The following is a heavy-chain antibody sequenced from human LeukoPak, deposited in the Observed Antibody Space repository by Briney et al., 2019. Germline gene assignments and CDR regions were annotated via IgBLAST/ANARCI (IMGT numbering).Heavy chain of an antibody. V-gene: IGHV1-69*05. D-gene: IGHD4/OR15-4a*01. CDR1: GGTFSSYA. J-gene: IGHJ4*02. CDR3: ARDLNLTFDY. CDR2: VIPIFGTA. Sequence: ASVKVSCKASGGTFSSYAISWVRQAPGQGLEWMGGVIPIFGTANYAQKFQGRVTITTDESTSTAYMELSSLRSEDTAVYYCARDLNLTFDYWGQGTLVTVSS.